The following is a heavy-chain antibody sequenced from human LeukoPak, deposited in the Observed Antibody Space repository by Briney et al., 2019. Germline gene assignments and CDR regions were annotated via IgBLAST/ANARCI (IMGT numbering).Heavy chain of an antibody. V-gene: IGHV3-15*01. D-gene: IGHD1-26*01. CDR3: TTDLGSGSLFDY. CDR2: IKNKRDGGTA. Sequence: GESLRLSCAASGFTFSYAWMSWVRQTPGKGLEWVGRIKNKRDGGTADSAAPVKGRFTISRHDSKNTVYLQMDSLKAEDTAVYYCTTDLGSGSLFDYWGQGILVTVSS. CDR1: GFTFSYAW. J-gene: IGHJ4*02.